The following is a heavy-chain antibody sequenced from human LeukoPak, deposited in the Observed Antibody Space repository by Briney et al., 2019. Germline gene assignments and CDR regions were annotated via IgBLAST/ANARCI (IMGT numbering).Heavy chain of an antibody. D-gene: IGHD3-22*01. CDR1: GFTFSSYA. CDR2: ITGGGSST. Sequence: GGSLRLSCAASGFTFSSYAMSWVRQAPGKGLEWVSAITGGGSSTYYADSVKGRFTISRDNSKNTLYLQMNSLRAEDTAVYYCAKSEAMIVPNWFDPWGQGTLVTVSS. CDR3: AKSEAMIVPNWFDP. J-gene: IGHJ5*02. V-gene: IGHV3-23*01.